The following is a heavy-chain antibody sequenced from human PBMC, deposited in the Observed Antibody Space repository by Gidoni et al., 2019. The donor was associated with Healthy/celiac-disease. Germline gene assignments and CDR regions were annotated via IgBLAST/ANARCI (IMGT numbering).Heavy chain of an antibody. CDR1: GGSFSGYL. Sequence: QVQIQQWGAGLLKPSETLSLTCAVYGGSFSGYLWSWIRQPPGKGLEWIGEVNHGGSTKFNLSLKNRVTMSVDTSKNQFSLRLRSVTAADTAVYYCARSEEVREIKVPVAAFDIWGQGTMVTVSS. D-gene: IGHD3-10*01. CDR3: ARSEEVREIKVPVAAFDI. CDR2: VNHGGST. V-gene: IGHV4-34*01. J-gene: IGHJ3*02.